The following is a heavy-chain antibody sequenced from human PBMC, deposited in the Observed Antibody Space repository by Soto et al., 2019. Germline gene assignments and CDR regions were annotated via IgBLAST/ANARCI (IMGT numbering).Heavy chain of an antibody. J-gene: IGHJ5*02. CDR3: AGDVVFDP. V-gene: IGHV1-3*01. Sequence: QVQLVQSGAEVKKPGASVKVSCKASGYTFTSYSMHWVRQAPGQRLEWMGWINAGNGNTKYSQKFQRRVTITRDSSASTAYMEVSSLISDVTAVYYCAGDVVFDPWGQGTLVTVSS. CDR1: GYTFTSYS. CDR2: INAGNGNT. D-gene: IGHD2-15*01.